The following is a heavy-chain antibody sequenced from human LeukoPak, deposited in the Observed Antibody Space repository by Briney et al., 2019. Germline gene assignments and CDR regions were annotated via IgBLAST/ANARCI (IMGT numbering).Heavy chain of an antibody. CDR2: IYYSGNT. Sequence: TSETLSLTCTVSGGSIRGDHGNWIRQPPGKGLEWIGYIYYSGNTNYNPSLKSRVTISVDTSKNQFSLKLSSVTAADTAVYYCARRNDFDIWGQGTMVTVSS. CDR1: GGSIRGDH. V-gene: IGHV4-59*08. J-gene: IGHJ3*02. CDR3: ARRNDFDI.